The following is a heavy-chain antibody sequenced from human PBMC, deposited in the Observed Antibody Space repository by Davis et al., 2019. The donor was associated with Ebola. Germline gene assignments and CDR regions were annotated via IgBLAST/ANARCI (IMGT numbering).Heavy chain of an antibody. J-gene: IGHJ5*02. Sequence: MPSETLSLTCTVSGGSVSSGSYYWSWIRQPPGKGLEWIGYIYYSGSTNYNPSLKSRVTILVDTSKNQFSLKLSSVTAADTAVYYCARAKDGDYVRLNWFDPWGQGTLVTVSS. CDR3: ARAKDGDYVRLNWFDP. CDR1: GGSVSSGSYY. D-gene: IGHD4-17*01. CDR2: IYYSGST. V-gene: IGHV4-61*01.